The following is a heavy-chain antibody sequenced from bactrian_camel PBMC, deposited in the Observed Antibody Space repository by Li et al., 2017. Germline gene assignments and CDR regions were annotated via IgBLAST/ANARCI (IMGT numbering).Heavy chain of an antibody. D-gene: IGHD1*01. CDR1: GFTFSTYA. CDR2: ISASGGTT. V-gene: IGHV3S40*01. Sequence: DVQLVESGGGLVQPGGSLRLSCVASGFTFSTYAMRWVRQAPGKRDEWISGISASGGTTYYPDSVKGRFTISKVNARITAYLQMASLKPEDTAVYYCVPVALEERDGLVSCARWSQGTQVTVS. J-gene: IGHJ4*01.